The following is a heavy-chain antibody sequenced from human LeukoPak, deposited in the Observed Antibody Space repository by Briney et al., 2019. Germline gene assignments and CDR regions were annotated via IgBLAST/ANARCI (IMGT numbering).Heavy chain of an antibody. D-gene: IGHD2-15*01. CDR3: ARAPIVVVVAATLLGSGFDI. V-gene: IGHV1-18*01. Sequence: ASVKVSCKASGYTFTSYGISWVRQAPGQGLEWMGWISAYNGNTNYAQKLQGRVTMTTDTSTSTAYMELRSLRSDDTAVYYCARAPIVVVVAATLLGSGFDIWGQGTMVTVSS. CDR2: ISAYNGNT. J-gene: IGHJ3*02. CDR1: GYTFTSYG.